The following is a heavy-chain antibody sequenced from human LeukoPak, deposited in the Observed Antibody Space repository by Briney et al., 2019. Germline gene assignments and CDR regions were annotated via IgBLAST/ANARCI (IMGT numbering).Heavy chain of an antibody. CDR3: AKGLGTGSVLARPLHY. Sequence: GGSLRLSCAASGFPFGTYDMHWVRQAPDKGLQWVAVISSDGYRTDYPDSVRGRFTISRDNFKNTVDLQMISVTAEDTAMYFCAKGLGTGSVLARPLHYWGQGTLVTVSS. J-gene: IGHJ4*02. CDR2: ISSDGYRT. V-gene: IGHV3-30*18. D-gene: IGHD3-10*01. CDR1: GFPFGTYD.